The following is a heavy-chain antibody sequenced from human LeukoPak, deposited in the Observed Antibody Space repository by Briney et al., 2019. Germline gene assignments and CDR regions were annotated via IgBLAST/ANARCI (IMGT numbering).Heavy chain of an antibody. J-gene: IGHJ4*02. CDR1: GGSISTSYF. V-gene: IGHV4-4*07. CDR2: IYSSGST. D-gene: IGHD5-12*01. Sequence: SETLSLTCTVSGGSISTSYFWTWIRQSAGKGLEWIGRIYSSGSTTYNPSLKSRVTISVDTSKNQFSLKLSSVTAADTAVYYCARGTTSGPRSTRYSGYPEVTALGYWGQGTLVTVSS. CDR3: ARGTTSGPRSTRYSGYPEVTALGY.